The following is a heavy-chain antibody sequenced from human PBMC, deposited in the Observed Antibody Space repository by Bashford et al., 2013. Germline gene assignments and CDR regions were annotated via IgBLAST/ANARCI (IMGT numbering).Heavy chain of an antibody. CDR3: ARVRNNDLGLDL. V-gene: IGHV3-48*03. D-gene: IGHD1-14*01. CDR2: ISSRGGSI. J-gene: IGHJ4*02. Sequence: WSGQAPGKGLEWVSYISSRGGSIYYADSVRGRFTVSRDNAKNSLSLQMDSLRAEDTAIYYCARVRNNDLGLDLWGQGTLVTVSS.